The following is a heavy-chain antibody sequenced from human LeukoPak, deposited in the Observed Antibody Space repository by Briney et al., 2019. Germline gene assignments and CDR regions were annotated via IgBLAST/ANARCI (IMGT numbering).Heavy chain of an antibody. CDR2: INSDGSTI. CDR3: AKVPVFSLTISEVVTDDAFDI. J-gene: IGHJ3*02. D-gene: IGHD3-3*01. V-gene: IGHV3-74*01. Sequence: GGSLRLSCAASGFTLSSYWMHWVRQAPGKGLVWVSRINSDGSTINYADSVKGRFTISRDNSKNTLYLQMNSLRAEDTAVYYCAKVPVFSLTISEVVTDDAFDIWGQGAIVTVSS. CDR1: GFTLSSYW.